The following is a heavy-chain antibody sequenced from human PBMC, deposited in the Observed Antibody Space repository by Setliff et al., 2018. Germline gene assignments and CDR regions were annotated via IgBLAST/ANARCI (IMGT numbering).Heavy chain of an antibody. CDR1: GFTFSSYA. V-gene: IGHV3-48*03. D-gene: IGHD3-22*01. CDR2: ISNDAYTI. J-gene: IGHJ4*02. Sequence: GGSLRLSCAASGFTFSSYAMHWVRQAPGKGLEWVSYISNDAYTIHYADSMKGRLTISRDNSKNSVFLQMNSLRVEDTAVYYCARVHYETSTYSPTLFDHWGQGALVTVSS. CDR3: ARVHYETSTYSPTLFDH.